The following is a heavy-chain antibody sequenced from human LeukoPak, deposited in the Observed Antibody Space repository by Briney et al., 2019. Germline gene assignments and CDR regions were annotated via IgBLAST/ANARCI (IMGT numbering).Heavy chain of an antibody. CDR3: AREHREWLVRSYYYYGMDV. Sequence: PSETLSLTCNVSGGSISSHYWSWIRQPPGKGLEWIGDIFYSGSTNYNPPLKSRLTISVDKSKKQFSLKLSSVTAADTAVYYCAREHREWLVRSYYYYGMDVWGQGTTVTVSS. J-gene: IGHJ6*02. V-gene: IGHV4-59*11. CDR1: GGSISSHY. CDR2: IFYSGST. D-gene: IGHD6-19*01.